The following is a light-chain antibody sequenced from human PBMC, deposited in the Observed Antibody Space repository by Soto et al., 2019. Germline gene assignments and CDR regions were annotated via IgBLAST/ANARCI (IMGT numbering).Light chain of an antibody. J-gene: IGKJ4*01. Sequence: DIQMTQSPSSLSASLGDRVTITCRASQNIDNYLNWYQHKPGKAPKLLIYATSTLQSGVPARFSGSGSGTEFTLTISTLQAEDFATYFCQESYSTPAVSFGGGTKVGIK. CDR2: ATS. V-gene: IGKV1-39*01. CDR3: QESYSTPAVS. CDR1: QNIDNY.